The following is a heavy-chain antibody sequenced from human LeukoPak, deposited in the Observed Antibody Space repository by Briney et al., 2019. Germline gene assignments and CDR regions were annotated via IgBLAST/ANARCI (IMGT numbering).Heavy chain of an antibody. CDR1: GGSFTDYY. J-gene: IGHJ4*02. CDR2: ITHSGTT. D-gene: IGHD1/OR15-1a*01. Sequence: SETLSLTCAVYGGSFTDYYWSWIRQPPGKGLEWIGEITHSGTTNYNPSLMSRVTISLDTSKNQFSLKLSSVTAADTAVYYCARVSGLNNFDYWGQGTLVTVSS. V-gene: IGHV4-34*01. CDR3: ARVSGLNNFDY.